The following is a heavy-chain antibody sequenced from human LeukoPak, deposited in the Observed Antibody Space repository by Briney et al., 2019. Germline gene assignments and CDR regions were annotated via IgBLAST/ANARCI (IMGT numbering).Heavy chain of an antibody. CDR1: GFTFSSYA. CDR2: ISGSGGST. Sequence: PGGSLRLSCAASGFTFSSYAMSWVRQAPGKGLEWVSAISGSGGSTYYADSVKGRFTIPRDNAKNSLFLQMNSLRAEDTAVFYCAKRGYSGSLDYWGQGTLVTVSS. J-gene: IGHJ4*02. CDR3: AKRGYSGSLDY. D-gene: IGHD2-2*03. V-gene: IGHV3-23*01.